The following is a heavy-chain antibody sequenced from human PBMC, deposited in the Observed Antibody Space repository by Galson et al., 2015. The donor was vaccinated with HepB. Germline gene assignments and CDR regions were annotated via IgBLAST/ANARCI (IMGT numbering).Heavy chain of an antibody. D-gene: IGHD4-17*01. V-gene: IGHV3-33*08. J-gene: IGHJ4*02. CDR2: IWYDGSNK. CDR1: GFTFSSYG. CDR3: ARDPSLADYGEFFDY. Sequence: SLRLSCAASGFTFSSYGMRWVRQAPGKGLEWVAVIWYDGSNKYYADSVKGRFTISRDNSKNTLYLQMNSLRAEDTAVYYCARDPSLADYGEFFDYWGQGTLVTVSS.